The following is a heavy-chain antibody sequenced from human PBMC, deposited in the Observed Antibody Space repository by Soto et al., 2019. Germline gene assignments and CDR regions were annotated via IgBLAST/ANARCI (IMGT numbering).Heavy chain of an antibody. J-gene: IGHJ4*02. V-gene: IGHV3-48*03. CDR3: ARSGAVAGNDY. CDR2: LSSSGDTM. Sequence: GGSLRLSCAASGFTFSSYEMNWVRQAPGKGLEWISYLSSSGDTMYYADSMKGRFTISRDNAKNSLYLRMNSLRAEDTAVYYCARSGAVAGNDYWGQGALVTVSS. CDR1: GFTFSSYE. D-gene: IGHD6-19*01.